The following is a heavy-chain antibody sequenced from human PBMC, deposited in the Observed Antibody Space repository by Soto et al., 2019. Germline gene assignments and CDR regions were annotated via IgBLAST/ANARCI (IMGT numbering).Heavy chain of an antibody. Sequence: SVKVSCKASGGTFSSYAISWVRQAPGQGLEWMGGIIPMFGTANYAQKFQGRVRITANTSTSTAYMDLSSLTSEDTAVYFCARSPTLTTLRSWYFDLWGRGTLVTVSS. J-gene: IGHJ2*01. D-gene: IGHD4-17*01. CDR2: IIPMFGTA. CDR1: GGTFSSYA. CDR3: ARSPTLTTLRSWYFDL. V-gene: IGHV1-69*06.